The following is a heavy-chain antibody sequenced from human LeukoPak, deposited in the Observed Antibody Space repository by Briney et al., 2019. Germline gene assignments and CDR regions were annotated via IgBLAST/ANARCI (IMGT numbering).Heavy chain of an antibody. CDR1: GGSFSGYY. V-gene: IGHV4-34*01. Sequence: PSETLSLTCAVYGGSFSGYYWSWIRQPPGKGLEWIGEINHSGSTNYNPSLKSRVTISVDTSKNQFSLKLSSVTAADTAVYYCARHPRSYYYYYMDVWGKGTTVTISS. CDR2: INHSGST. J-gene: IGHJ6*03. CDR3: ARHPRSYYYYYMDV.